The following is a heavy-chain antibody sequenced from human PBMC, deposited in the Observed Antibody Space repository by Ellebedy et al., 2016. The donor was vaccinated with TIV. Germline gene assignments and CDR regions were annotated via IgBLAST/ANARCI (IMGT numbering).Heavy chain of an antibody. J-gene: IGHJ4*02. CDR1: GFTFSSYW. Sequence: GESLKISCAASGFTFSSYWMHWVRQAPGKGLMWVSRINTDGSSTNYADSVKGRFTISRDNAKNTLYLQMNSLRAEDTAVYYCIRDLAATALWGQGTRVTVSS. V-gene: IGHV3-74*01. D-gene: IGHD6-13*01. CDR2: INTDGSST. CDR3: IRDLAATAL.